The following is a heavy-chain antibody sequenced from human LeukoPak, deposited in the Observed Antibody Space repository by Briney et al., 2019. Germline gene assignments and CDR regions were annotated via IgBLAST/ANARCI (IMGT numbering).Heavy chain of an antibody. CDR2: IYSSGST. V-gene: IGHV4-59*08. Sequence: PSETLSLTCTVSGGSISAYYWSWIRQPPGKGLEWIGYIYSSGSTNYNPSLKSRVTISVDTSKNQFSLNLSSVTAADTAMYYCARHSSSSRGWFDPWGQGTLVTASS. D-gene: IGHD6-6*01. CDR3: ARHSSSSRGWFDP. CDR1: GGSISAYY. J-gene: IGHJ5*02.